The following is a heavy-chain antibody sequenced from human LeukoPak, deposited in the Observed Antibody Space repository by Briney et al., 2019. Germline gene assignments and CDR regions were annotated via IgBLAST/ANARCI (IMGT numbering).Heavy chain of an antibody. Sequence: GGSLRLSCAASWFTVSSNYMSWVRQAPGKGLEWVSVIYSGGSTYYADSVKGRFTISRDNSKNTLYLQMNSLRAEDTAVYYCAKDDRWLQLCCWGQGTLVTVSS. CDR3: AKDDRWLQLCC. J-gene: IGHJ4*02. V-gene: IGHV3-53*01. CDR1: WFTVSSNY. CDR2: IYSGGST. D-gene: IGHD5-24*01.